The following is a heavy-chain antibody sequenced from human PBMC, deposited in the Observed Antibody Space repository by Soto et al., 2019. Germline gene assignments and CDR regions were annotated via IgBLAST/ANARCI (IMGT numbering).Heavy chain of an antibody. CDR1: GYSFTSYW. Sequence: PGESLKISSKGSGYSFTSYWISWVHQMPGKGLEWMGRIDPSDSYTNYSPSFQGHVTISADKSISTAYLQWSSLKASDTAMYYCARLAMATRRGYYGMDVWGQGTTVTVSS. J-gene: IGHJ6*02. CDR2: IDPSDSYT. CDR3: ARLAMATRRGYYGMDV. V-gene: IGHV5-10-1*01. D-gene: IGHD5-12*01.